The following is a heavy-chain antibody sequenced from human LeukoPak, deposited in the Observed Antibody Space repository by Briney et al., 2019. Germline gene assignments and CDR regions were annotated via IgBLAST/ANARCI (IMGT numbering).Heavy chain of an antibody. D-gene: IGHD3-16*02. V-gene: IGHV7-4-1*02. CDR3: ARDPSHVWGSYRYSPFDY. CDR1: GYTFTSYA. J-gene: IGHJ4*02. Sequence: ASVKVSCKASGYTFTSYAMNWVRQAPGQGLEWMGWINTNTGNPTYAQGFTGRFVFSLDTSVSTAYLQISSLKAEDTAVYYCARDPSHVWGSYRYSPFDYWGQGTLVTVSS. CDR2: INTNTGNP.